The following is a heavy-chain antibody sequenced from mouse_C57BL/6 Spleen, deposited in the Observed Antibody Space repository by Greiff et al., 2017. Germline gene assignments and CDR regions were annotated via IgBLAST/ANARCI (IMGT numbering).Heavy chain of an antibody. D-gene: IGHD2-2*01. Sequence: VKLQQPGAELVKPGASVKLSCKASGYTFTSYWMHWVKQRPGQGLEWIGMIHPNSGSTNYNEKFKSKATLTVDKSSSTAYMQLSSLTSEDSAVYYCARWDLFGYDESYFGYWGQGTTLTVSS. V-gene: IGHV1-64*01. J-gene: IGHJ2*01. CDR2: IHPNSGST. CDR1: GYTFTSYW. CDR3: ARWDLFGYDESYFGY.